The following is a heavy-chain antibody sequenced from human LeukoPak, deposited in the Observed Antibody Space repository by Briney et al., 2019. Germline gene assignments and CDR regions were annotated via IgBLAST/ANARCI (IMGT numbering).Heavy chain of an antibody. V-gene: IGHV3-33*01. Sequence: GGSLRLSCAGSGFTFGGYGMHWFRQTPGKGLEWVAVIAYDGSRAFYAVSVKGRFTISRDNSKNTMSVQMDDLRAEDTAVYYCTRYNNDHFDYWGQGTLVTVSS. J-gene: IGHJ4*02. CDR2: IAYDGSRA. CDR1: GFTFGGYG. CDR3: TRYNNDHFDY. D-gene: IGHD1-14*01.